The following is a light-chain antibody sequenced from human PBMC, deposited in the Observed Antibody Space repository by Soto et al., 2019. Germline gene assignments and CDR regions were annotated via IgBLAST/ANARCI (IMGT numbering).Light chain of an antibody. Sequence: DIQMTQSPSSLSASVGDRVTITCRASQAINNYLAWYQQKPGKVPTLLISAASTLQSWVPSRFSGSGSGTYFTLTISSLQPEDVATYYCQKFNAVPTFGGGTKVEI. V-gene: IGKV1-27*01. CDR3: QKFNAVPT. CDR2: AAS. CDR1: QAINNY. J-gene: IGKJ4*01.